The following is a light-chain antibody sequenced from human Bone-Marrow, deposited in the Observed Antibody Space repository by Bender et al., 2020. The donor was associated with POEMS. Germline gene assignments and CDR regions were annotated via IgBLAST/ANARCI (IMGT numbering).Light chain of an antibody. CDR3: ASYTGSDTFI. J-gene: IGLJ2*01. Sequence: QSALTQPPSASGSPGQSVTISCTGTRNDVGGSTYVSWYQHHPGRAPRLLIYEVSKRPSGVSGRFSGSKYGTTASLTVSGLQTEDEAVYYCASYTGSDTFIFGGGTTLTVL. CDR1: RNDVGGSTY. V-gene: IGLV2-8*01. CDR2: EVS.